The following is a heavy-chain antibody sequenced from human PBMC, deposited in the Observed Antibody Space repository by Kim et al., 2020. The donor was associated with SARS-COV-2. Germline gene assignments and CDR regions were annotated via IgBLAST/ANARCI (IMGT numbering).Heavy chain of an antibody. J-gene: IGHJ4*02. CDR1: GYTLTELS. Sequence: ASVKVSCKVSGYTLTELSMHWVRQAPGKGLEWMGGFDPEDGETIYAQKFQGRVTMTEDTSTDTAYMELSSLRSEDTAVYYCATDRGVYYYGSGSYWPLSYWGQGTLVTVSS. CDR3: ATDRGVYYYGSGSYWPLSY. V-gene: IGHV1-24*01. CDR2: FDPEDGET. D-gene: IGHD3-10*01.